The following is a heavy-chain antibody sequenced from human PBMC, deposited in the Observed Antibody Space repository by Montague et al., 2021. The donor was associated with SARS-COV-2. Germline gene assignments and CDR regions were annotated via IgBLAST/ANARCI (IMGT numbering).Heavy chain of an antibody. CDR1: GFTFSSYA. CDR3: ARGFRGGYSTFDY. J-gene: IGHJ4*02. D-gene: IGHD2-21*01. CDR2: ISYDGGNK. Sequence: SLRLSCAASGFTFSSYAMHWVRQAPGKGLEWVAVISYDGGNKYYADSVKGRFTISRDNSKNTLYLQMNNLRAEDTAVYYCARGFRGGYSTFDYWGQGTLVTVSS. V-gene: IGHV3-30*04.